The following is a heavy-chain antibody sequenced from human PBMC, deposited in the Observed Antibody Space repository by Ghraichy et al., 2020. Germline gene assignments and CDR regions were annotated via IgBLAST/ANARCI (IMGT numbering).Heavy chain of an antibody. Sequence: SVKVSCKASGFTFTSSAMQWVRQARGQRLEWIGWIVVGSGNTNYAQKFQERVTITRDMSTSTAYMELSSLRSEDTAVYYCAALGIWGSSWYLSYYYYYGMDVWGQGTTVTVSS. CDR2: IVVGSGNT. V-gene: IGHV1-58*02. J-gene: IGHJ6*02. D-gene: IGHD6-13*01. CDR1: GFTFTSSA. CDR3: AALGIWGSSWYLSYYYYYGMDV.